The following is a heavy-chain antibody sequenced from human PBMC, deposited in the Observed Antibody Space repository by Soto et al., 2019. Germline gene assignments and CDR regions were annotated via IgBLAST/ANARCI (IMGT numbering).Heavy chain of an antibody. Sequence: GASVKVSCKASGYTFTSYGISWVRQAPGQGLEWMGWISAYNGNTNYAQKLQGRVTMTTDTSTSTAYMELRSLRSDDTAVYYCAREWYYYDSSGYYKEGEFDYWGQGTLVTVSS. D-gene: IGHD3-22*01. CDR2: ISAYNGNT. V-gene: IGHV1-18*04. CDR3: AREWYYYDSSGYYKEGEFDY. CDR1: GYTFTSYG. J-gene: IGHJ4*02.